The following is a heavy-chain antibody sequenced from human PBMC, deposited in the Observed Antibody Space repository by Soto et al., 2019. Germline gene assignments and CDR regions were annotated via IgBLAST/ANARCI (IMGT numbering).Heavy chain of an antibody. D-gene: IGHD3-10*01. J-gene: IGHJ4*02. CDR2: INPILSMS. CDR1: GDTFTFYS. Sequence: QVQLVQSGAEVKKPGSSVRVSCKASGDTFTFYSINWVRQAPGLGLEWMGRINPILSMSNYAQRFQGRVTMPVDKSTSTAYMELSSLRSEDTAMYYCASSYGSGYRAFDYWGQGALVTVSS. V-gene: IGHV1-69*02. CDR3: ASSYGSGYRAFDY.